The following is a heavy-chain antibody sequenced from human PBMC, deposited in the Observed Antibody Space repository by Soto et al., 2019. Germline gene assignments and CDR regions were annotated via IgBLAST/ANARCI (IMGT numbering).Heavy chain of an antibody. V-gene: IGHV4-39*01. D-gene: IGHD4-17*01. CDR1: GGSISSSSYY. Sequence: PSETLSLTCTVSGGSISSSSYYWGWIRQPPGKGLERIGSIYYSGSTYYNPSLKSRVTLSVATSKNQFSLKLSSGTAADTAVYYCASEGYGDFRFDYWGQGTLVTVSS. CDR2: IYYSGST. CDR3: ASEGYGDFRFDY. J-gene: IGHJ4*02.